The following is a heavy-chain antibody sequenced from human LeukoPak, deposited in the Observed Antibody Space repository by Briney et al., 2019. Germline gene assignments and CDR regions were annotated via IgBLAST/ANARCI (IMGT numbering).Heavy chain of an antibody. CDR3: ARAHYMVRGVIVRAPAPGY. D-gene: IGHD3-10*01. J-gene: IGHJ4*02. CDR1: GYTFTGYY. V-gene: IGHV1-2*02. CDR2: INPNSGGT. Sequence: GASVKVSCKASGYTFTGYYMHWVRQAPGQGLEWMGWINPNSGGTNYAQKFQGRVTMTRDTSISTAYMELSSLRSEDTAVYYCARAHYMVRGVIVRAPAPGYWGQGTLVTVSS.